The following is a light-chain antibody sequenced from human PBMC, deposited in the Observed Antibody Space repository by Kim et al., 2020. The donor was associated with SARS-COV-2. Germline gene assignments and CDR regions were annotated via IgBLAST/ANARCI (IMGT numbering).Light chain of an antibody. CDR1: QSVSSSY. Sequence: EIVLTQSPGTLSLSPGETATLSCRASQSVSSSYLAWYQQKPGQAPRLLIYDASTRGTGIPDRFSGSGSGTAFTLTIRRLEPEDSAEYYCQQYGSSPPTFGQGTKVDIK. CDR2: DAS. J-gene: IGKJ1*01. V-gene: IGKV3-20*01. CDR3: QQYGSSPPT.